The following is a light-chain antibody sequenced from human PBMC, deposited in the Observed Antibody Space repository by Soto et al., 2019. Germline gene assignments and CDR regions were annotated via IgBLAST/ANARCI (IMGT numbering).Light chain of an antibody. CDR3: QQDYSAPYT. V-gene: IGKV4-1*01. J-gene: IGKJ2*01. CDR2: WAS. Sequence: DIVMTQSPDSLAVSLGERATIKCKSSQTVLYSSNDKNYLAWYQQKPGQPPKLLIYWASTRESGVPDRFSGSGSGTDFTLNISSLQAEDLAVYYCQQDYSAPYTFRQGTRLEIK. CDR1: QTVLYSSNDKNY.